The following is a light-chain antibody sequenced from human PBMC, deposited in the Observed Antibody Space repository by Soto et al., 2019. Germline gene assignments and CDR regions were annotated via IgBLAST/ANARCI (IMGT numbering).Light chain of an antibody. CDR3: SSYTSSSPVV. CDR1: SSDVGGYKY. Sequence: QSALTQPASVSGSPGQSITISCTGTSSDVGGYKYVSWYQQHPGKAPKLMIYEVNNRPSGVSNRFSGSKSDNTASLTISGLQAEDEADYYCSSYTSSSPVVFGGGTKLTVL. CDR2: EVN. V-gene: IGLV2-14*01. J-gene: IGLJ2*01.